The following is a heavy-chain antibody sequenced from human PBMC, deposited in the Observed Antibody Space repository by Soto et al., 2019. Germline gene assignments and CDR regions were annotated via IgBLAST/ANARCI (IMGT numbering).Heavy chain of an antibody. CDR3: AREAPVAGTWFQH. D-gene: IGHD6-19*01. CDR2: IWYDGSNK. V-gene: IGHV3-33*01. Sequence: GGSLRLSCAASGFTFSSYGMHWVRQAPGKGLEWVAVIWYDGSNKYYADSVKGRFTISRDNSKNTLYLQMNSLRAEDTAVYYCAREAPVAGTWFQHRGQGPLVTVSS. CDR1: GFTFSSYG. J-gene: IGHJ1*01.